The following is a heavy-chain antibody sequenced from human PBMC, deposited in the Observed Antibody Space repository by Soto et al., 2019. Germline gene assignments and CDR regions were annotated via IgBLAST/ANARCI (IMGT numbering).Heavy chain of an antibody. CDR2: MKNNGAT. CDR1: GFTFNNAS. V-gene: IGHV3-15*01. J-gene: IGHJ4*02. D-gene: IGHD3-16*02. CDR3: TADLSPPEGPSDTIDY. Sequence: EVQLVESGGGLVTPGGSLRLSCVVSGFTFNNASMNWVRQAPGKGLEWVGRMKNNGATEYAAYVKGRFTSSRDDSTGTLYLQMNSLETEDTAVYYCTADLSPPEGPSDTIDYWGQGTLVTVSS.